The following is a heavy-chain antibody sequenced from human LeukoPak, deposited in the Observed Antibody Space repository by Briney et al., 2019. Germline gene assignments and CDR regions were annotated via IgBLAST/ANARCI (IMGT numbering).Heavy chain of an antibody. Sequence: PGGSLRLSCAASGFTFSSYGMHWVRQAPGKGLEWVAVIWYGGSNKYYADSVKGRFTISRDNSKNTLYLQMNSLRAEDTAVYYCAKGPGSSPNKGTHYYYYYMDVWGKGTTVTVSS. CDR2: IWYGGSNK. CDR3: AKGPGSSPNKGTHYYYYYMDV. J-gene: IGHJ6*03. D-gene: IGHD6-13*01. V-gene: IGHV3-30*02. CDR1: GFTFSSYG.